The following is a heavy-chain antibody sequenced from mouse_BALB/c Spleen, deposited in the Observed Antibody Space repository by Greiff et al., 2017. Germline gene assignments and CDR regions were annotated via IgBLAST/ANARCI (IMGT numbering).Heavy chain of an antibody. CDR3: TRCGGSSYWYFDV. CDR1: GYTFTSYW. J-gene: IGHJ1*01. V-gene: IGHV1S22*01. Sequence: LQQPGSELVRPGASVKLSCKASGYTFTSYWMHWVKQRPGQGLEWIGNIYPGSGSTNYDEKFKSKATLTVDTSSSTAYMQLSSLTSEDSAVYYCTRCGGSSYWYFDVWGAGTTVTVSS. D-gene: IGHD1-1*01. CDR2: IYPGSGST.